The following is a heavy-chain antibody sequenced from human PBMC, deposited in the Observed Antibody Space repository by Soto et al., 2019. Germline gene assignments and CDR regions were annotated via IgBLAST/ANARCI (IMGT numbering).Heavy chain of an antibody. V-gene: IGHV4-59*01. CDR2: VYYTGII. J-gene: IGHJ5*02. Sequence: QVQLQQSGPGLVKPSETLSLTCTVSGGSITDNYWGWIRQSPGKGLEWICYVYYTGIINYNPSLKGGVPTSLDMSNNQFSRNRDAGTAADTPVFYGARALDYDFWGGGNGFDPGAQGTQVTVS. CDR1: GGSITDNY. D-gene: IGHD3-3*01. CDR3: ARALDYDFWGGGNGFDP.